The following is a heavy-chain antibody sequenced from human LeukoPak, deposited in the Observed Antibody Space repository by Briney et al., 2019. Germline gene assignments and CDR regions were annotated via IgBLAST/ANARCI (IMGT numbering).Heavy chain of an antibody. J-gene: IGHJ4*02. CDR1: GDSISSYY. Sequence: SETLSLTCTVSGDSISSYYWSWIRQPPGKGLEWIGYISYTGSTNYNPSLKSRVTISVDTSKNRFSLKLSSVTAADTAVYYCARWNRMIDYWGQGTLVTVSS. CDR3: ARWNRMIDY. V-gene: IGHV4-59*01. CDR2: ISYTGST. D-gene: IGHD1-1*01.